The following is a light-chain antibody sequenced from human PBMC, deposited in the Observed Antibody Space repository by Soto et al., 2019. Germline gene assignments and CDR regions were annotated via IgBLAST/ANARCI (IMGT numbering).Light chain of an antibody. V-gene: IGKV1-5*01. CDR1: QSISSW. CDR3: QQYNSYPWT. J-gene: IGKJ2*02. CDR2: DAS. Sequence: DIQMTQSPSTLSASVGDRVTITCWASQSISSWLAWYQQKPGKAPKLLFYDASSLESGVPSRFSGSGSGTEFTLTISSLQPDDFATYYCQQYNSYPWTFGQGTKLEIK.